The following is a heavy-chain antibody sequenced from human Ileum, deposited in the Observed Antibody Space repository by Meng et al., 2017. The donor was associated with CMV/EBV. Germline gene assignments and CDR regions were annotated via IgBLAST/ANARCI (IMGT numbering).Heavy chain of an antibody. J-gene: IGHJ4*02. Sequence: SGGDLVQPWASLELSCHASGFALTTYAMSWVRQAPGRGRECVSAISGSGGGTYYAESVKGRFTISRDNSKNTLYLQMNSLRAEDTAVYYCANRLMTTGRHFESWGQGTLVTVSS. D-gene: IGHD4-17*01. CDR2: ISGSGGGT. CDR1: GFALTTYA. V-gene: IGHV3-23*01. CDR3: ANRLMTTGRHFES.